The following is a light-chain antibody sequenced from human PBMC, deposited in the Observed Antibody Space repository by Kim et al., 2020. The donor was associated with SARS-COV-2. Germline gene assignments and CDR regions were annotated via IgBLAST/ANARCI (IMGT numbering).Light chain of an antibody. CDR2: GNS. J-gene: IGLJ3*02. CDR3: QSYDSSLRGV. Sequence: GQRVTISCTGSSSNSGAGYDVHWYQQLPGTAPKLLIYGNSNRPSGVPDRFSGSKSGTSASLAITGLQAEDEADYYCQSYDSSLRGVFGGGTKLTVL. CDR1: SSNSGAGYD. V-gene: IGLV1-40*01.